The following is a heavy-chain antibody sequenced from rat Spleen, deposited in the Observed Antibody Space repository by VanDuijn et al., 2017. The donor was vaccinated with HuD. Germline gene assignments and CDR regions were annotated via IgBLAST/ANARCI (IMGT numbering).Heavy chain of an antibody. CDR2: ITNASGRT. V-gene: IGHV5-31*01. J-gene: IGHJ2*01. Sequence: EVQLVESGGGLVQPGGSLKLSCVASGFTFTNYWMTWIRQAPGKGLEWVASITNASGRTYYPDSVKGRFTISRDNAKSTLYLQMDSLRSEDTAIYYCARPTTGIPFNYWGQGVMVTVSS. CDR3: ARPTTGIPFNY. D-gene: IGHD1-9*01. CDR1: GFTFTNYW.